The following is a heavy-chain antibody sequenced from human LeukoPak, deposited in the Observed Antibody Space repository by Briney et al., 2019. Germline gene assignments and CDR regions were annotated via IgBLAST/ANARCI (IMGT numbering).Heavy chain of an antibody. CDR1: GDSISSVSYY. CDR2: IYYSGST. D-gene: IGHD6-6*01. V-gene: IGHV4-39*07. Sequence: PSETLSLTCTVSGDSISSVSYYWGWIRQPPGKGLAWIGSIYYSGSTYYNLSLKSRVTISVDTSKNQFSLNLNSVTAADTAVYYCARGGAARLHFQNWGQGTLVTVSS. CDR3: ARGGAARLHFQN. J-gene: IGHJ1*01.